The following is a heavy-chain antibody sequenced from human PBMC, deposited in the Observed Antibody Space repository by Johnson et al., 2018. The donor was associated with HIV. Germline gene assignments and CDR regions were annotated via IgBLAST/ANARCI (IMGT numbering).Heavy chain of an antibody. D-gene: IGHD2-15*01. CDR3: AKEGYCSGGSCYDEAAFDI. J-gene: IGHJ3*02. CDR2: INWNGGST. Sequence: VQLVESGGGWVKPGGSLSLSCAASGFTFDDYGMSWVRQVPGKGLEWVSGINWNGGSTGYADSVKGRFTISRDNAKNSLYLQMNSLRAEDTALYYCAKEGYCSGGSCYDEAAFDIWGQGTMVTVSS. V-gene: IGHV3-20*04. CDR1: GFTFDDYG.